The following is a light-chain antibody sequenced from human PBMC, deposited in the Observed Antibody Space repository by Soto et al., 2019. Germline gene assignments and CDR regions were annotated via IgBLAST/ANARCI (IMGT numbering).Light chain of an antibody. J-gene: IGLJ2*01. CDR3: CSYTGRYTYFV. CDR1: RSDVGGPNY. Sequence: QSALTQPRSVSESPGQSVTTSCTGARSDVGGPNYVSWYQHHPGKAPKLIIYDVSKRPSGVPDRFSGSKSGNTASLTISGLQAEDEGDYYCCSYTGRYTYFVFGGGTKLTVL. CDR2: DVS. V-gene: IGLV2-11*01.